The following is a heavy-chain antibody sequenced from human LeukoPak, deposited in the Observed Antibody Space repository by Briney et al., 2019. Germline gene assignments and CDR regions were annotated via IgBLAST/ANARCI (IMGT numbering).Heavy chain of an antibody. CDR3: ARQGYCSGGSCYPTSDY. V-gene: IGHV4-39*01. CDR2: IYYSGST. J-gene: IGHJ4*02. D-gene: IGHD2-15*01. CDR1: GGSISSSSYY. Sequence: PSETLSLACTVSGGSISSSSYYWGWIRQPPGKGLEWIGSIYYSGSTYYNPSLKSRVTLSVDTSKNQFSLKLSSVTAADTAVCYCARQGYCSGGSCYPTSDYWGQGTLVTVSS.